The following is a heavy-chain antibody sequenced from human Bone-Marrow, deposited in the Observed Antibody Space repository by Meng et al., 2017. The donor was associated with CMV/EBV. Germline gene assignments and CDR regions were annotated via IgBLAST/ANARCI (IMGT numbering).Heavy chain of an antibody. CDR2: IYYSGST. Sequence: SKTLSLTCTVSGGSVSSGSYYWSWIRQPPGKGLEWIGYIYYSGSTNYNPSLKSRVTISVDTSKNQFSLKLSSVTAADTAVYYCARQRPLYSSSKVGWFDPWGQGTLVTVSS. CDR1: GGSVSSGSYY. CDR3: ARQRPLYSSSKVGWFDP. D-gene: IGHD6-13*01. J-gene: IGHJ5*02. V-gene: IGHV4-61*01.